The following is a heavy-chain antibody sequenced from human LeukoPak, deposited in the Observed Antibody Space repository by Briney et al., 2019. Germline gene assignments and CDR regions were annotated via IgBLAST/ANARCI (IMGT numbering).Heavy chain of an antibody. V-gene: IGHV4-39*01. CDR3: ARQTGSGLFILP. CDR2: IYYSGNT. CDR1: GVSISSSNSY. J-gene: IGHJ4*02. Sequence: SETLSLTCTVSGVSISSSNSYWGWIRQPPGKGLEWIGSIYYSGNTYYNASLKSRVSISIDTSKNRFSLKLTSVTAADTAVYYCARQTGSGLFILPGGQGTLVTVSS. D-gene: IGHD3/OR15-3a*01.